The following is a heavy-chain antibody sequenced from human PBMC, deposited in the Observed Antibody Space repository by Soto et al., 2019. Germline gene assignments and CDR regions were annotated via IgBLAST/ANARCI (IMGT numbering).Heavy chain of an antibody. CDR1: VFTFRNYY. CDR3: ARWTTYGAEYFFDY. J-gene: IGHJ4*02. Sequence: GGSLRLSGAASVFTFRNYYMTWIRQAPGKGLEWVSYIDYTGKTVYSADSVKGRFTISRDNAKNSLYLQMNSLRAEDTAVYYCARWTTYGAEYFFDYWGQGTLVTVSS. D-gene: IGHD4-17*01. CDR2: IDYTGKTV. V-gene: IGHV3-11*01.